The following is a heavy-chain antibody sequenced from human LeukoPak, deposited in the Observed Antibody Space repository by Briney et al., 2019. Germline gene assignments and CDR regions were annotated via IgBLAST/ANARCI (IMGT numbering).Heavy chain of an antibody. CDR2: ISYDGSNK. V-gene: IGHV3-30-3*01. Sequence: GSLRLSCAASGFTFSSYAVHWVRQAPGKGLEWVAVISYDGSNKYYADSVKGRFTISRDNSKNTLYLQMSSLRAEDTAVYYCAKDRGSSGYHIDYWGQGTLVTVSS. CDR3: AKDRGSSGYHIDY. J-gene: IGHJ4*02. CDR1: GFTFSSYA. D-gene: IGHD3-22*01.